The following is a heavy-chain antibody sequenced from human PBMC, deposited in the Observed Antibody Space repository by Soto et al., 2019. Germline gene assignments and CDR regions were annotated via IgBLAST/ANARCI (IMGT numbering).Heavy chain of an antibody. CDR2: IYYSGIT. CDR3: ARASGGAVAYFDY. D-gene: IGHD6-19*01. Sequence: QVKLQESGPGLVKPSETLSLTCSVSGGSISSGGYYWNWIRQHPERGLEWIGYIYYSGITVLNPSLKSRSTISRHTSKNEFSLTLTSLTAADTAVYFCARASGGAVAYFDYWGQGTLVTVSS. J-gene: IGHJ4*02. CDR1: GGSISSGGYY. V-gene: IGHV4-31*03.